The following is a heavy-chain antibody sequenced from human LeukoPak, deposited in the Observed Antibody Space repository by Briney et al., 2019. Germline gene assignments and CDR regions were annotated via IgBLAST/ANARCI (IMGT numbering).Heavy chain of an antibody. CDR1: GYTFTGYY. J-gene: IGHJ4*02. D-gene: IGHD6-25*01. V-gene: IGHV1-2*02. CDR2: INPNSGGT. Sequence: ASVKVSCKASGYTFTGYYMHWVRQAPGQGPEWMGWINPNSGGTHYAQKFQGRATMTRDTSITTVYMELSRLRSDDTAVYYCARGSAYTSVYYFDYWGQGTLVTVSS. CDR3: ARGSAYTSVYYFDY.